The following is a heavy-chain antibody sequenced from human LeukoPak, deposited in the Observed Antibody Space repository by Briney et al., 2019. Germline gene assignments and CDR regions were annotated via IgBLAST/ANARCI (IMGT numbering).Heavy chain of an antibody. Sequence: ASVKVSCKASGYTFTGSYIHWVRQAPGQGLEWMGWINPNGGGTKYAQKFQGRVAVTRDTSITTACMDLYRLRLDDTAVYYCARDRGRTTIVDYWGQGTLVTVSS. CDR1: GYTFTGSY. CDR2: INPNGGGT. CDR3: ARDRGRTTIVDY. D-gene: IGHD4-11*01. J-gene: IGHJ4*02. V-gene: IGHV1-2*02.